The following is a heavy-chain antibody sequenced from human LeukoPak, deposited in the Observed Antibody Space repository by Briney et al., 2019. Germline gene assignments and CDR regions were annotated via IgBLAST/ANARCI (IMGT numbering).Heavy chain of an antibody. J-gene: IGHJ4*02. CDR3: AKEGAAGGKMQYCFDY. CDR2: ISDDGTTT. V-gene: IGHV3-30*18. D-gene: IGHD6-13*01. Sequence: PGGSLRLSCAASGFTFSSYGMHWVRQPPGKGLEWVAVISDDGTTTYYADSVKGRFTISRDNSKNTVYLEMNSLRAEDTAVYYCAKEGAAGGKMQYCFDYWGQGTLVTVSS. CDR1: GFTFSSYG.